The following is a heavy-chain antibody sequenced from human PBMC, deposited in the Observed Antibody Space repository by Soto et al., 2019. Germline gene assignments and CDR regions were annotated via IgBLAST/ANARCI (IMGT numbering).Heavy chain of an antibody. CDR2: ISAYNGNT. D-gene: IGHD1-7*01. CDR3: ARTGTTFRWVWFDP. J-gene: IGHJ5*02. V-gene: IGHV1-18*01. CDR1: GYTFTSYA. Sequence: ASVKVSCKASGYTFTSYAISWVRQSPGQGLEWMGWISAYNGNTNYAQKLQGRVTMTTDTSTSTAYMELRSLRSDDTAVYYCARTGTTFRWVWFDPWGQGTLVTVSS.